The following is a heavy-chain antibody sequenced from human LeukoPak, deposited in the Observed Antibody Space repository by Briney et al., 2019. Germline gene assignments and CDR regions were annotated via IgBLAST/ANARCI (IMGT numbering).Heavy chain of an antibody. CDR2: INHSGST. CDR1: GGSISSSSYY. CDR3: AKYYDFWSGYYYMDV. D-gene: IGHD3-3*01. J-gene: IGHJ6*03. V-gene: IGHV4-39*07. Sequence: SETLSLTCTVSGGSISSSSYYWGWIRQPPGKGLEWIGEINHSGSTNYNPSLKSRVTISVDTSKNQFSLKLSSVTAADTAVYYCAKYYDFWSGYYYMDVWGKGTTVTVSS.